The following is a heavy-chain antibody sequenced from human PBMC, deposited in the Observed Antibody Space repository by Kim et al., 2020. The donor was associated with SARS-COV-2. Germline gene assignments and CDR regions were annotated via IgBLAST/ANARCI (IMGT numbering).Heavy chain of an antibody. CDR1: GGTFSSYA. Sequence: SVKVSCKASGGTFSSYAISWVRQAPGQGLEWMGGIIPIFGTANYAQKFQGRVTITADESTSTAYMELSSLRSEDTAVYYCATNLNDYGDYVYYFDYWGQGTLVTVSS. V-gene: IGHV1-69*13. CDR2: IIPIFGTA. D-gene: IGHD4-17*01. CDR3: ATNLNDYGDYVYYFDY. J-gene: IGHJ4*02.